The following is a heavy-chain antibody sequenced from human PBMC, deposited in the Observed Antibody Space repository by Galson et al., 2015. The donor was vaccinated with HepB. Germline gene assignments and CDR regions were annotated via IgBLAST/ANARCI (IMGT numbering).Heavy chain of an antibody. CDR1: GYTFTGYY. Sequence: VKVSCKASGYTFTGYYMHWVRQAPGQGLEWMGWINPNSGGTNYAQKFQGRVTMTRDTSISTAYMELSRLRSDDTAVYYCARGGSYIEWHWFDPWGQGTLVTVSS. J-gene: IGHJ5*02. V-gene: IGHV1-2*02. CDR3: ARGGSYIEWHWFDP. CDR2: INPNSGGT. D-gene: IGHD1-26*01.